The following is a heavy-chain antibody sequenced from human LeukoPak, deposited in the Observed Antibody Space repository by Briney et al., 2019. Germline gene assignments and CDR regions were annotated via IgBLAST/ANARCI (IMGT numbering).Heavy chain of an antibody. CDR2: FDIDSGEI. D-gene: IGHD3-10*01. Sequence: ASVKVSCKVSGNSFNTISIHWVRQTPGKGLEWMGGFDIDSGEIIYAQKFQGRVTMTEDASTDTAYLDLSTLRSEDTAVFYCARLVRGHFVFHYYFESWGQGTLVTVSS. CDR1: GNSFNTIS. J-gene: IGHJ4*02. V-gene: IGHV1-24*01. CDR3: ARLVRGHFVFHYYFES.